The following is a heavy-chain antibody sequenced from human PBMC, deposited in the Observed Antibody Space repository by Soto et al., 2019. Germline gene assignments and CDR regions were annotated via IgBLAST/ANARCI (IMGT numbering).Heavy chain of an antibody. CDR1: GFTFDDYA. J-gene: IGHJ6*03. D-gene: IGHD3-16*01. V-gene: IGHV3-9*01. CDR3: AKDWGLPNYYYYYMDV. Sequence: EVQLVESGGGLVQPGRSLRLSCAASGFTFDDYAMHWVRQAPGKGLEWVSGISWNSGSIGYADSVKGRFTISRDNAKNSLYLQMNSLRAEDTAFSYCAKDWGLPNYYYYYMDVWGKGTTVTVSS. CDR2: ISWNSGSI.